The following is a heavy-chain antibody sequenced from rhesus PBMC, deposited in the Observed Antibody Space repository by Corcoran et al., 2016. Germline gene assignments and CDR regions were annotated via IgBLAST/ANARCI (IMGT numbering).Heavy chain of an antibody. J-gene: IGHJ4*01. CDR2: ISNGGGST. D-gene: IGHD5-42*01. Sequence: EVQLVESGGGLVQLGGSLRLSCAASGFTLSSYGMSWVRQAPGKGLEWVSYISNGGGSTYYADSVKGRFTISRDNSKNTLSLQMNSLRAEDTAVYYCARQGIFDYWGQGVLVTVSS. CDR1: GFTLSSYG. V-gene: IGHV3S5*01. CDR3: ARQGIFDY.